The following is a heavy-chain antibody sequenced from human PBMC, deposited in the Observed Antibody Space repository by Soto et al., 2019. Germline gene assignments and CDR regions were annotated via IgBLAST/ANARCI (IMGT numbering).Heavy chain of an antibody. CDR3: AKRALAEYQLPRGYFFDY. CDR2: VSGAGDST. V-gene: IGHV3-23*01. J-gene: IGHJ4*02. D-gene: IGHD2-2*01. CDR1: GFTFNNYA. Sequence: EVQVLESGGGLVQPGGSLRLSCAASGFTFNNYAMSWVRRAPGKGLEWVAGVSGAGDSTYYADSVKGRFTISRDNSKNTLSLQMNSLRAEDTAVYYCAKRALAEYQLPRGYFFDYWGQGSLVTVSS.